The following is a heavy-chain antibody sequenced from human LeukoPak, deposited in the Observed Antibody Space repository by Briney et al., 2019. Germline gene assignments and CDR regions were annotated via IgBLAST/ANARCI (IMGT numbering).Heavy chain of an antibody. J-gene: IGHJ5*02. D-gene: IGHD4-17*01. CDR2: INPKSGGT. Sequence: ASVKVSCKASAYTFTGYYMHWVRQAPGRGLEGMGWINPKSGGTNYAQKFQDRVTMTRDTSINTAYMDLSRLRSDDTAVYYCAREADYGDYVFWFDRWGEGTLVTVSS. V-gene: IGHV1-2*02. CDR1: AYTFTGYY. CDR3: AREADYGDYVFWFDR.